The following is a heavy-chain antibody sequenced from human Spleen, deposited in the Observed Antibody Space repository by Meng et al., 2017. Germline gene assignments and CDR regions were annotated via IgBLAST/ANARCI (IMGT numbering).Heavy chain of an antibody. V-gene: IGHV4-39*07. Sequence: SETLSLTCTVSGDSISSSSYYWGWVRQPPGKGLEWIGSIYYTGSTFHNPSLKSRVTISVDTSKNQFSLKLNSVTAADTAVYYCARVNLVGDTGDYWGQGTLVTVSS. J-gene: IGHJ4*02. D-gene: IGHD2-15*01. CDR3: ARVNLVGDTGDY. CDR1: GDSISSSSYY. CDR2: IYYTGST.